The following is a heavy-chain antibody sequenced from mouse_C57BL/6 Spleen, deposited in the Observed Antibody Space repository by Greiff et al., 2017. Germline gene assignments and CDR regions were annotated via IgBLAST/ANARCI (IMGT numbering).Heavy chain of an antibody. CDR3: ARRSNYSYFDY. J-gene: IGHJ2*01. Sequence: EVQGVESGGGLVQPGGSLKLSCAASGFTFSDYYMYWVRQTPEKRLEWVAYISNGGGSTYYPDTVKGRFTISRDNAKNTLYLQMSRLKSEDTAMYYCARRSNYSYFDYWGQGTTLTVSS. CDR2: ISNGGGST. D-gene: IGHD2-5*01. CDR1: GFTFSDYY. V-gene: IGHV5-12*01.